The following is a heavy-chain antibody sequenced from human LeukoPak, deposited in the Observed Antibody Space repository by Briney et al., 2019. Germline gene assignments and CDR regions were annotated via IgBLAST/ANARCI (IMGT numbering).Heavy chain of an antibody. Sequence: PGGSLRLSCAASGFTFSSYAMSWVRQAPGKGLEWVSAISGSGGSTYYADSVKGRFTISRDNSKNTLYLQMNSLRAEDTAVYYCARDLTKAVAGTDPSSWYFDLWGRGTLVTVSS. D-gene: IGHD6-19*01. V-gene: IGHV3-23*01. CDR3: ARDLTKAVAGTDPSSWYFDL. CDR1: GFTFSSYA. J-gene: IGHJ2*01. CDR2: ISGSGGST.